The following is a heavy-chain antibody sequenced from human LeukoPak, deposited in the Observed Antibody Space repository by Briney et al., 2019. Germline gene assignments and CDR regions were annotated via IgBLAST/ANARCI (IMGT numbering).Heavy chain of an antibody. J-gene: IGHJ3*02. CDR2: ISSSSSTI. Sequence: PGGSLRLSCAASGFTFSSYAMSWVRQAPGKGLEWVSYISSSSSTIYYADSVKGRFTISRDNAKNSLYLQMNSLRAEDTAVYYCAKRGGYYDILTGSAGFDAFDIWGQGTMVTVSS. CDR3: AKRGGYYDILTGSAGFDAFDI. D-gene: IGHD3-9*01. CDR1: GFTFSSYA. V-gene: IGHV3-48*04.